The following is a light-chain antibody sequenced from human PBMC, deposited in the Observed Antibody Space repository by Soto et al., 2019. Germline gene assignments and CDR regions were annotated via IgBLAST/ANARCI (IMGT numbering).Light chain of an antibody. Sequence: QSALTQPASVSGSPGQSITISCAGSGTDVGGYDYVSWYQQYPGKAPKLLIHDVTNRPSGVSHRFSGSKSGSTASLTISGLQAEDEADYYCSSHTSSNSLVFGGGTKLTVL. CDR2: DVT. CDR3: SSHTSSNSLV. J-gene: IGLJ2*01. V-gene: IGLV2-14*01. CDR1: GTDVGGYDY.